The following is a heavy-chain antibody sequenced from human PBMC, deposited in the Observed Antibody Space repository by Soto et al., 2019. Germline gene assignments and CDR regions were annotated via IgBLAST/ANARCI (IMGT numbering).Heavy chain of an antibody. D-gene: IGHD3-3*01. CDR3: ARDRANAWRGYYQSFWFDP. V-gene: IGHV1-69*08. Sequence: QVQLVQSGAEVKKPGSSVKVSCKASGGTFSSYTISWVRQAPGQGLEWMGRIIPILGIANYAQKFQGRVTITADKSTSTAYMELSSLRSDDTAVYYCARDRANAWRGYYQSFWFDPWGQGTLVTVSS. CDR1: GGTFSSYT. J-gene: IGHJ5*02. CDR2: IIPILGIA.